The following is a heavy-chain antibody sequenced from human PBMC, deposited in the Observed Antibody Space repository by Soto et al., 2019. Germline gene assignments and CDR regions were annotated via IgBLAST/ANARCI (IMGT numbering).Heavy chain of an antibody. Sequence: EVQLLESGGGLVQPGGSLRLSCAASGFIFISYAMSWVRQAPGKGLEWVSGTSGGGDVAFYADSVKGRFTISRDNSKNTLYLQMNSLRAEDTALYYCVKKSIGTVTNPVYWYFDLWGRGTLVTVSS. J-gene: IGHJ2*01. CDR2: TSGGGDVA. D-gene: IGHD4-17*01. CDR3: VKKSIGTVTNPVYWYFDL. V-gene: IGHV3-23*01. CDR1: GFIFISYA.